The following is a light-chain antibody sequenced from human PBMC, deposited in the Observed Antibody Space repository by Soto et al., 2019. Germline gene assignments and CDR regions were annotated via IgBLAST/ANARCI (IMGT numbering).Light chain of an antibody. CDR2: DVS. Sequence: QSVLTQPPSASGSPGQSVTISCTGTSSDVGGYNYVSWYQQPAGKAPNLMIYDVSKRPSGVPDRFSGSKSGTTASLTVSGLQAEDEADYYCSSCAGSNNGVVFGGGTKVTVL. CDR1: SSDVGGYNY. J-gene: IGLJ2*01. V-gene: IGLV2-8*01. CDR3: SSCAGSNNGVV.